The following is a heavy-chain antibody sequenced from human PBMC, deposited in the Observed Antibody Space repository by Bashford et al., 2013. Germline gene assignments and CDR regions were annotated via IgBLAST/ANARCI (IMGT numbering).Heavy chain of an antibody. CDR2: IYTSGST. CDR3: ARAYSSSSRYYFDY. CDR1: GGSISSYY. Sequence: SSETLSLTCTVSGGSISSYYWSWIRQPAGKGLEWIGRIYTSGSTNYNPSLKSRVTMSVDTSKNQFSLKLSSVTAADTAVYYCARAYSSSSRYYFDYVGPGNLAPSPQ. D-gene: IGHD6-6*01. V-gene: IGHV4-4*07. J-gene: IGHJ4*02.